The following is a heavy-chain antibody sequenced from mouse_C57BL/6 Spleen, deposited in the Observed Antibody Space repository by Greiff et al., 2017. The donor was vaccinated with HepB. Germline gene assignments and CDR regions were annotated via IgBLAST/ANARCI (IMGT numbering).Heavy chain of an antibody. J-gene: IGHJ1*03. CDR3: AGSNYGYFDV. D-gene: IGHD2-5*01. CDR1: GFTFSSYA. Sequence: EVQLVESGGGLVKPGGSLKLSCAASGFTFSSYAMSWVRQTPEKRLEWVATISDGGSYTYYPDNVKGRFTISRDNAKNNLYLQMSHLESEDTAMYYCAGSNYGYFDVWGTGTTVTVSS. CDR2: ISDGGSYT. V-gene: IGHV5-4*01.